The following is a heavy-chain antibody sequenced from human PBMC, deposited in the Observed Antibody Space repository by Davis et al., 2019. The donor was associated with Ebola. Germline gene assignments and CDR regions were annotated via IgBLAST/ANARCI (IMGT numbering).Heavy chain of an antibody. CDR1: GFTFNIFD. D-gene: IGHD5-24*01. J-gene: IGHJ4*02. Sequence: GGSLRLSCAASGFTFNIFDMHWIRQAPGRGLEWVAFVRSHGSDDHYAASVKGRFTISRDNSKNTLYLQMNSLRPEDTAVYYCARDAREMATNYWGQGTLVTVSS. V-gene: IGHV3-30*02. CDR3: ARDAREMATNY. CDR2: VRSHGSDD.